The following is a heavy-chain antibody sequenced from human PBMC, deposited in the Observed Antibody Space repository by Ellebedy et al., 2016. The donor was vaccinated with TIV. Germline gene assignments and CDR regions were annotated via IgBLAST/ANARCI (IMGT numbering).Heavy chain of an antibody. D-gene: IGHD6-19*01. J-gene: IGHJ6*02. CDR2: IKSKTDGGTT. Sequence: GGSLRLSCTASGFTFGDYAMSWFRQAPGKGLEWVGRIKSKTDGGTTDYAAPVKGRFTISRDDSKNTLYLQMNSLRAEDTAVYYCARHPSVAGPGDVWGQGTTVTVSS. V-gene: IGHV3-15*01. CDR1: GFTFGDYA. CDR3: ARHPSVAGPGDV.